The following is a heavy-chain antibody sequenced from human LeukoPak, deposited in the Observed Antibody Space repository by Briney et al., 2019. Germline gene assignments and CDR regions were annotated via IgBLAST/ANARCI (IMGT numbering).Heavy chain of an antibody. Sequence: GGSLRLSCAASGFTFSSYAMSWVRQAPGKGLEWVSAISGSGGNTYYADSVKGRFTISRDNSKNTLYLQMNSLRAEDTAVYYCARDYGDYQEDYFDYWGQGTLVTVSS. J-gene: IGHJ4*02. D-gene: IGHD4-17*01. CDR2: ISGSGGNT. V-gene: IGHV3-23*01. CDR1: GFTFSSYA. CDR3: ARDYGDYQEDYFDY.